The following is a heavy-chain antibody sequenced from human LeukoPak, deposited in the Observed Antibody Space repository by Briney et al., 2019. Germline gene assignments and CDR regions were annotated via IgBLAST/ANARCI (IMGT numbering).Heavy chain of an antibody. CDR1: GYTFTSYY. Sequence: GASVKVSCKASGYTFTSYYMHWVRQAPGQGLEWMGIINPSGGSTSYAQKFQGRVTMTRDTSTSTVYMELSSLRSEDTAVYYCAKLWQLVFGGSKYFDYWGQGTLVTVSS. V-gene: IGHV1-46*01. J-gene: IGHJ4*02. CDR3: AKLWQLVFGGSKYFDY. CDR2: INPSGGST. D-gene: IGHD6-6*01.